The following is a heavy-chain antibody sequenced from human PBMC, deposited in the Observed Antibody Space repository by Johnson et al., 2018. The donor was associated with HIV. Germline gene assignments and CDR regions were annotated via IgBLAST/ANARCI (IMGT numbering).Heavy chain of an antibody. Sequence: VQLVESGGGLVQPGGSLRLSCVASGFSFSTYEMNWVRQAPGKGLEWLAFIPGRGTAIYPYSVKGRFSITRDNAKSSVILQVNSLRADDTAVYYCAKVSETYGGNIGFQHAFDIWGQGTMVTVSS. J-gene: IGHJ3*02. V-gene: IGHV3-48*03. D-gene: IGHD4-23*01. CDR2: IPGRGTAI. CDR3: AKVSETYGGNIGFQHAFDI. CDR1: GFSFSTYE.